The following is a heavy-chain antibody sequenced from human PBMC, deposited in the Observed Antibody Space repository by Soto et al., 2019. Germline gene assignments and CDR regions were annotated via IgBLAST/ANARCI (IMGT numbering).Heavy chain of an antibody. CDR1: GFTLSGYY. J-gene: IGHJ4*02. CDR2: ISSSGTTI. D-gene: IGHD3-3*01. V-gene: IGHV3-11*01. Sequence: GGSLRLSCAASGFTLSGYYMSWIRQAPGKGLEWVSYISSSGTTIYHADSVKGRFTISRDNAKNSLYLQMNSLRAEDTAVYYCARERLRTGDYWGQGTLVTVSS. CDR3: ARERLRTGDY.